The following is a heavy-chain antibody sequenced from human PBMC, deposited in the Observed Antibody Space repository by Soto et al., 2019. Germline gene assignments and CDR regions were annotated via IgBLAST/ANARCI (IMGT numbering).Heavy chain of an antibody. CDR3: GRGRSGQIVVFY. D-gene: IGHD5-12*01. V-gene: IGHV1-2*02. CDR1: GYTFTGHY. Sequence: ASVKVSCKASGYTFTGHYIHWVRQAPEQGPEWMGEIGPESGATRYAQKFQGRVTMTRDMSITAVYMELNNLSPDDTAVYYCGRGRSGQIVVFYWGQGTPVTVSS. CDR2: IGPESGAT. J-gene: IGHJ4*02.